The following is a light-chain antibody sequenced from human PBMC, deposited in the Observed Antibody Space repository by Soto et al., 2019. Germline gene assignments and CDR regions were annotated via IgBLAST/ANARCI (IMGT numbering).Light chain of an antibody. Sequence: EIVLTQSPGTLSLSPGERATLSCRASQSVSSSYLAWYQQKPGQAPRVLIYAASSRVTGIPDRFSGSGSGTDFTLTISRLEPEDFAVYFCQQYGDSFRTFGQGTKGEIK. V-gene: IGKV3-20*01. CDR2: AAS. CDR3: QQYGDSFRT. J-gene: IGKJ1*01. CDR1: QSVSSSY.